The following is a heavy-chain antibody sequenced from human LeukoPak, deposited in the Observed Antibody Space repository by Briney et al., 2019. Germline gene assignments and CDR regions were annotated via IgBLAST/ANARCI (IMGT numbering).Heavy chain of an antibody. V-gene: IGHV4-34*01. CDR1: GGSFSGYY. CDR3: ARATMIVVVIDAFDI. CDR2: INHSGST. Sequence: SETLSLTFAVYGGSFSGYYWSWIRQPPGKGLEWIGEINHSGSTNYNPSLKSRVTISVDTSKNQFSLKLSSVTAADTAVYYCARATMIVVVIDAFDIWGQGTMVTVSS. J-gene: IGHJ3*02. D-gene: IGHD3-22*01.